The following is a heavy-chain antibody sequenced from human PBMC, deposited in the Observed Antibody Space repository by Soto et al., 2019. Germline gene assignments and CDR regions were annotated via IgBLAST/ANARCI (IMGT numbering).Heavy chain of an antibody. Sequence: QVQLVQSGAEVKKPGASVKLSCKSSEYTFTDYYIHWVRQASGQGLEWMGLINPRGGSTSYAQKFQARDTMTRDTTTSTVYMESSSMRSEDQAVYYCATAACSTSWYDFWGQGTLGTVSS. D-gene: IGHD2-15*01. CDR2: INPRGGST. CDR3: ATAACSTSWYDF. CDR1: EYTFTDYY. V-gene: IGHV1-46*01. J-gene: IGHJ5*01.